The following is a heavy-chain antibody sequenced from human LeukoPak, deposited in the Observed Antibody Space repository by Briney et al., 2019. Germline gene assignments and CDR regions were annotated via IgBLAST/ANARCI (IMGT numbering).Heavy chain of an antibody. D-gene: IGHD3-22*01. V-gene: IGHV4-4*07. CDR1: GGSISSYY. CDR2: IYISGNT. Sequence: SETLSLTCTVSGGSISSYYWSWIRQPAGKGLEWIGRIYISGNTNYNPSLKSRVTISVDTSKNQLSLKLSSVTAADTAVYYCAREPGFDSSGYLNWFDPWGQGTLVTVSS. J-gene: IGHJ5*02. CDR3: AREPGFDSSGYLNWFDP.